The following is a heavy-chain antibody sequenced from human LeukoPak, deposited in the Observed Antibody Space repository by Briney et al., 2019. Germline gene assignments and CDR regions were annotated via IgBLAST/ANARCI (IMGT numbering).Heavy chain of an antibody. J-gene: IGHJ3*02. CDR3: ARDWSVAGTNGDAFDI. Sequence: PGGSLRLSCAASGFTFSDYYMSWIRQAPGKGLEWVSYITSSGSTIYYADSVKGRFTISRDNAKNSLYLQMNSLRAEDTAVYYCARDWSVAGTNGDAFDIWGQGTMVTVSS. CDR1: GFTFSDYY. CDR2: ITSSGSTI. D-gene: IGHD6-19*01. V-gene: IGHV3-11*01.